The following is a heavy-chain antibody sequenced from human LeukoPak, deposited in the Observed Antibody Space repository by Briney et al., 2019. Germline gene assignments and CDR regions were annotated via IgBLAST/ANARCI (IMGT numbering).Heavy chain of an antibody. CDR3: AKDLYYYDSSGYHDY. V-gene: IGHV3-23*01. D-gene: IGHD3-22*01. J-gene: IGHJ4*02. CDR1: GFTFSSYA. CDR2: ISGSGGST. Sequence: PGGPLRLSCAASGFTFSSYAMSLVRQAPGKGLEWVSAISGSGGSTYYADYVKGRFTISRDNSKNTLYLQMNSLRAEDTAVYYCAKDLYYYDSSGYHDYWGQGTLVTVSS.